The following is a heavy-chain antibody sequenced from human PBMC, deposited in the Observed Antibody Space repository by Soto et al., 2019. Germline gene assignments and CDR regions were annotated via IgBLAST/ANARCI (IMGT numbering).Heavy chain of an antibody. CDR2: IIPILGIA. V-gene: IGHV1-69*02. Sequence: QVQLVQSGAEVKKPGSSVKVSCKASGGTFSSYTISWVRQAPGQGLEWMGRIIPILGIANYAQKFQGRVTITADNSTSTAYMALSSLRSEDTAVYYCATPFYGDYARFGYWGQGTLVTVSS. D-gene: IGHD4-17*01. J-gene: IGHJ4*02. CDR1: GGTFSSYT. CDR3: ATPFYGDYARFGY.